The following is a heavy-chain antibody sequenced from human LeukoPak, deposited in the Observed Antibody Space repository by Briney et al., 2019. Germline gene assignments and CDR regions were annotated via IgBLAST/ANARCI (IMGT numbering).Heavy chain of an antibody. CDR1: GFTFDDYA. V-gene: IGHV3-9*01. CDR3: ARGYCSGSSCYSGFYFDY. D-gene: IGHD2-15*01. Sequence: QPGGSLRLSCAASGFTFDDYAMHWVRQAPGKGLEWVSGISWNSGSIGYADSVKGRFTISRDNAKNSLYLQMNSLRAEDTALYYCARGYCSGSSCYSGFYFDYWGQGALVTVSS. CDR2: ISWNSGSI. J-gene: IGHJ4*02.